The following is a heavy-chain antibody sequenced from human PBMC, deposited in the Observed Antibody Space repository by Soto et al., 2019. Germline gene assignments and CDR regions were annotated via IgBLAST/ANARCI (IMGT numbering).Heavy chain of an antibody. J-gene: IGHJ6*03. CDR2: LYDDGSRE. D-gene: IGHD6-13*01. CDR3: ARHRGSAALGYMDV. V-gene: IGHV3-33*01. Sequence: QVQLVESGGGVVQPGGSLRLSCVASGFSLSNHGMHWVRQAPGKGLEWATILYDDGSREYHAGSVMGRFTISRDSSKNTLFLQMNSLRAEDTAVYYCARHRGSAALGYMDVWGKGTTVTVSS. CDR1: GFSLSNHG.